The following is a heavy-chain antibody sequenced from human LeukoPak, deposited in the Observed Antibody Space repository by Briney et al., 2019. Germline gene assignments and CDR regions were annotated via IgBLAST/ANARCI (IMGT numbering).Heavy chain of an antibody. V-gene: IGHV4-59*01. CDR3: ARGQQLADY. J-gene: IGHJ4*02. CDR2: IYYSGST. D-gene: IGHD6-13*01. Sequence: SETLSLTCTVSGGSISSYYWSWIRQPPGKGLEWIGYIYYSGSTNYNPSLKSRITISVDTSKNQFSLKLSSVTAADTAVYYCARGQQLADYWGQGTLVTVSS. CDR1: GGSISSYY.